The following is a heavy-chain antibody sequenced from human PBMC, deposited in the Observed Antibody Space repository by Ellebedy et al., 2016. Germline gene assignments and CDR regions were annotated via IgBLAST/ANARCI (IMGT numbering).Heavy chain of an antibody. CDR1: GYTFTSYD. CDR2: IIPILGIA. Sequence: ASVKVSCKASGYTFTSYDMNWVRQAPGQGLEWMGGIIPILGIANYAQKFQGRVTITADESTSTAYMELSSLRSEDTAVYYCASAGHYYDSSGYLWGQGTLVTVSS. D-gene: IGHD3-22*01. J-gene: IGHJ5*02. V-gene: IGHV1-69*10. CDR3: ASAGHYYDSSGYL.